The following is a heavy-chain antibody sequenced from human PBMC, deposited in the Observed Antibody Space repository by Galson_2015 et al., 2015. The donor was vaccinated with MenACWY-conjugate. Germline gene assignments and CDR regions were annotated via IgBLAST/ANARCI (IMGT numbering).Heavy chain of an antibody. CDR2: IYYSGST. D-gene: IGHD3-22*01. CDR3: ARFGSSGYFARFDP. CDR1: GGSISSYY. Sequence: SETLSLTCTVSGGSISSYYWSWIRQPPGKGLEWIGYIYYSGSTNYNPSLKSRVTISVDTSKNQFSLKLSSVTAADTAVYYCARFGSSGYFARFDPWGQGTLVTVSS. V-gene: IGHV4-59*01. J-gene: IGHJ5*02.